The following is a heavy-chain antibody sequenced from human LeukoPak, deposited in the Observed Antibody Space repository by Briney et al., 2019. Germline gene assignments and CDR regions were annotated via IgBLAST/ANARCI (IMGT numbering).Heavy chain of an antibody. V-gene: IGHV3-74*01. CDR3: ARAPSEIGGYYPEYFRH. D-gene: IGHD3-22*01. CDR2: IKSDGST. J-gene: IGHJ1*01. CDR1: GFTFSSYW. Sequence: GGSLRLSCAASGFTFSSYWMHWVRQAPGKGLGWVSRIKSDGSTNYADSVKGRFTISRDNAKNTLSLQMNSLRAEDTGGYYCARAPSEIGGYYPEYFRHWGQGTLVTVSS.